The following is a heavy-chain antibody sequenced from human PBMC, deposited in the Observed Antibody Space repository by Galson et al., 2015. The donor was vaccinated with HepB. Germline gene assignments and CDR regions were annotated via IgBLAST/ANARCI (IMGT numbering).Heavy chain of an antibody. CDR1: GFTVSSNY. Sequence: SLRLSCAASGFTVSSNYMSWVRQAPGKGLEWVSVIYSGGSTYYADSVKGRFTISRDNSKNTLYLQMNSLRAEDTAVYYCARDNLSGSYYFDYWGQGTLVTVSS. CDR2: IYSGGST. CDR3: ARDNLSGSYYFDY. D-gene: IGHD3-10*01. V-gene: IGHV3-66*01. J-gene: IGHJ4*02.